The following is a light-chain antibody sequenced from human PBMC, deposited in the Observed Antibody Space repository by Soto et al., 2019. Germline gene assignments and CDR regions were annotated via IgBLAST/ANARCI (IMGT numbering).Light chain of an antibody. V-gene: IGLV1-44*01. CDR1: SSNIGTYR. J-gene: IGLJ1*01. CDR2: SDN. CDR3: AAWDDSLNGCV. Sequence: QSVLTQPPSASGTPGQRVTISCSGSSSNIGTYRVSWYQHFPGTAPRLRIYSDNQRPSGVPDRFSASKSGASASLAISGLQSEDEAYFYCAAWDDSLNGCVFGTGTKVTVL.